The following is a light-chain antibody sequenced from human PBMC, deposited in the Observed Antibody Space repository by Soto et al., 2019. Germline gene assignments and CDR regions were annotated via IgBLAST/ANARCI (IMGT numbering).Light chain of an antibody. V-gene: IGLV1-47*01. CDR3: TSWDETLSGPL. CDR1: ISNIGSNS. Sequence: QSVLTQPPSASGTPGQRVTISCSGSISNIGSNSVYWYQQFPGTAPKLLIYRNNQRPSGVPDRFSGSTSGTAVSLALSGLRSEDEAYYYCTSWDETLSGPLFGGGTKLTVL. J-gene: IGLJ3*02. CDR2: RNN.